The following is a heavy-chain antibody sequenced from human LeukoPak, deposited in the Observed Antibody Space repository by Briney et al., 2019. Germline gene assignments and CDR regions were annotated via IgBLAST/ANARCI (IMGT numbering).Heavy chain of an antibody. Sequence: GGSLRLSCAASGFSFSDYDMNWVRQAPGKGLEWVAYISTSGDRIYYADSVKGRFTISRDNAKNSLYLQMNSLRAEDTAVYYCARDAGYGYDRFDYWGQGTQVTVSS. CDR1: GFSFSDYD. V-gene: IGHV3-48*03. CDR2: ISTSGDRI. J-gene: IGHJ4*02. CDR3: ARDAGYGYDRFDY. D-gene: IGHD5-18*01.